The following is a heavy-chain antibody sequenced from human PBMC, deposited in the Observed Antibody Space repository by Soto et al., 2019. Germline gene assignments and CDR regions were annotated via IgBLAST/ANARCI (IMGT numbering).Heavy chain of an antibody. CDR2: ISSSSSYT. CDR3: AAMAPYNWFDP. V-gene: IGHV3-11*06. CDR1: GFTFSDYY. Sequence: PGGSLRLSCAASGFTFSDYYMSWIRQAPGKGLEWVSYISSSSSYTNYADSVKGRFTISRDNAKNSLYLQMNSLRAEDTAVYYCAAMAPYNWFDPWGQGTLVTVSS. J-gene: IGHJ5*02. D-gene: IGHD5-18*01.